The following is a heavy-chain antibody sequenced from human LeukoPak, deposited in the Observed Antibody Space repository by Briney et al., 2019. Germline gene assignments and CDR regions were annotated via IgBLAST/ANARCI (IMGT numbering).Heavy chain of an antibody. CDR3: AGGYCSGGSCYNWFDP. Sequence: GASVKVSCKASGGTFSSYAISRVRQAPGQGLEWMGGIIPIFGTANYAQKFQGRVTITTDESTSTAYMELSSLRSEDTAVYYCAGGYCSGGSCYNWFDPWGQGTLVTVSS. V-gene: IGHV1-69*05. J-gene: IGHJ5*02. CDR2: IIPIFGTA. D-gene: IGHD2-15*01. CDR1: GGTFSSYA.